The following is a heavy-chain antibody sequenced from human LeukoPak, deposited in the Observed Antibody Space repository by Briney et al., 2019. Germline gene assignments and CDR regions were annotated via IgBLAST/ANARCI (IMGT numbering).Heavy chain of an antibody. V-gene: IGHV3-33*06. D-gene: IGHD3-9*01. CDR1: GVSISSNC. CDR2: ILYDGSNK. CDR3: AKCPSGVLRYFAPIDY. Sequence: GRALLLFCGAAGVSISSNCMHWVRRDPGRGLVWWAVILYDGSNKSYADSVKGRFTISRDNSKNTLYLQMNSLRAEDTAVYYCAKCPSGVLRYFAPIDYWGQGTLVTVSS. J-gene: IGHJ4*02.